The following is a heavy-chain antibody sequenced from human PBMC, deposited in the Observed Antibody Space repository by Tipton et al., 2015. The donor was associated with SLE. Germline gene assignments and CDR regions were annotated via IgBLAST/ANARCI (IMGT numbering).Heavy chain of an antibody. CDR2: IYYSGST. J-gene: IGHJ4*02. V-gene: IGHV4-39*07. CDR1: GGSISSSSYY. CDR3: AGGIVGATYYFDY. D-gene: IGHD1-26*01. Sequence: LRLSCTVSGGSISSSSYYWGWIRQPPGKGLEWIGSIYYSGSTYYNPSLKSRVTISVDTSKNQFSLKLSSVTAADTAVYYCAGGIVGATYYFDYWGQGTLVTVSS.